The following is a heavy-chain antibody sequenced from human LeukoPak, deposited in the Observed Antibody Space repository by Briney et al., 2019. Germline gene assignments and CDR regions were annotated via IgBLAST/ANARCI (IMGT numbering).Heavy chain of an antibody. CDR1: GDSVSSNSAA. CDR3: ARGVYCSSTSCYTDYGMGV. D-gene: IGHD2-2*02. CDR2: TYYRSKWYN. V-gene: IGHV6-1*01. J-gene: IGHJ6*02. Sequence: SQTLSLTCAISGDSVSSNSAAWNWIRQSPSRGLKWLGRTYYRSKWYNDYAVSVKSRITINPDTSKNQFSLQLNSVTPEDTAVYYCARGVYCSSTSCYTDYGMGVWGQGTTVTVSS.